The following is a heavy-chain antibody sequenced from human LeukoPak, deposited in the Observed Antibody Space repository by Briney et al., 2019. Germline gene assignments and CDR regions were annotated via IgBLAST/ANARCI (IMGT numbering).Heavy chain of an antibody. CDR1: GFTFSSFS. CDR2: VSTGGAAT. Sequence: QPGGSLRLSCAASGFTFSSFSMNWVRQAPGKGLEWVSTVSTGGAATYYADSVKGRFTISRDNSKNTLYLQMNSLRAEDTAVYYCAKGAYSSGWYIWDYWGQGTLVTVSS. J-gene: IGHJ4*02. D-gene: IGHD6-19*01. V-gene: IGHV3-23*01. CDR3: AKGAYSSGWYIWDY.